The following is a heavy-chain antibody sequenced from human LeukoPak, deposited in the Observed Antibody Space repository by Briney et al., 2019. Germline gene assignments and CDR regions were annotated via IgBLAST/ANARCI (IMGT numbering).Heavy chain of an antibody. J-gene: IGHJ4*02. D-gene: IGHD6-19*01. V-gene: IGHV3-9*01. CDR2: ISWNSGSI. CDR1: GFTLSSYT. CDR3: AKSDTRGWYDTVDY. Sequence: GGSLRLSCAASGFTLSSYTMHRVRQAPGKGLEWVSGISWNSGSIGYADSVKGRFTISRDNAKNSLFLQMNSLRAEDTALYYCAKSDTRGWYDTVDYWGQGTLVTVSS.